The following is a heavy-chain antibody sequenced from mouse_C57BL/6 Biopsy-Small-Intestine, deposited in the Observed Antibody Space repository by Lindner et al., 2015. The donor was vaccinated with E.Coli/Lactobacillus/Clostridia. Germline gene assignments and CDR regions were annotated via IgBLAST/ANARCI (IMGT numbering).Heavy chain of an antibody. D-gene: IGHD1-1*01. CDR2: ISGSSSTI. V-gene: IGHV5-17*01. CDR3: ARNYYGSGYDY. Sequence: GRLVKPGGSLKLSCTASGFIFGDHGMHWVRQAPEKGLEWVAYISGSSSTIFYADVLKGRFTISRDNAKNTLFLQMTSLRSEDTAIYYCARNYYGSGYDYWGQGTTLTVSS. J-gene: IGHJ2*01. CDR1: GFIFGDHG.